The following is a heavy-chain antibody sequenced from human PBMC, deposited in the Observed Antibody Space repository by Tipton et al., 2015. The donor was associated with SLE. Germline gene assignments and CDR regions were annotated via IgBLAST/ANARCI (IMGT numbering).Heavy chain of an antibody. Sequence: SLRLSCVASGFKFDDHGMHWVRQAPGKGLEWVAGISWSSNTIGYADSVRGRFTISRDNAENSLYLEMNSLKMEDTALYYCAKDKSVTLISDGFDFWGQGTVVTVSS. D-gene: IGHD4-23*01. CDR3: AKDKSVTLISDGFDF. CDR1: GFKFDDHG. V-gene: IGHV3-9*01. CDR2: ISWSSNTI. J-gene: IGHJ3*01.